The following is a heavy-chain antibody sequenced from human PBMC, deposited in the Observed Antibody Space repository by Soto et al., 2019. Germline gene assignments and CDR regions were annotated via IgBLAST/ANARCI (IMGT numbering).Heavy chain of an antibody. D-gene: IGHD2-2*01. J-gene: IGHJ3*02. V-gene: IGHV1-18*01. CDR3: ERDVPLYCSSTSCHDDAFDI. CDR1: GYTFTSYG. Sequence: ASVKVSCKASGYTFTSYGISWVRQAPGQGLEWMGWISAYNGDTNYAQKLQGRVTMTTDTSTSTAYMELRSLRSDDTAVYYCERDVPLYCSSTSCHDDAFDIWGQGTMVTVSS. CDR2: ISAYNGDT.